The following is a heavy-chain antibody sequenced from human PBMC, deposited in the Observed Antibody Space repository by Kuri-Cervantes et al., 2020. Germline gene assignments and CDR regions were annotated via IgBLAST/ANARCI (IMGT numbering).Heavy chain of an antibody. CDR2: ISYDGSNK. D-gene: IGHD2-2*01. CDR3: ARGRYQLPLDY. V-gene: IGHV3-30*03. CDR1: GFTFSSYV. Sequence: SLKIPCAASGFTFSSYVMHWVRQAPGKGLEWVAVISYDGSNKYYADPVKCRLTISRDNSKNTLYLQMNSLRAEDTAVYYCARGRYQLPLDYWGQGTLVTVSS. J-gene: IGHJ4*02.